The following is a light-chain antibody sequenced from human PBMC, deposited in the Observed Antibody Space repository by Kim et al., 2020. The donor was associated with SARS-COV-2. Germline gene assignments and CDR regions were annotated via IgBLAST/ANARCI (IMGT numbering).Light chain of an antibody. CDR3: LTWDDSRSAVV. Sequence: GTPGQTFTISCSEDTSNIESNSVLWYRQCPGTAPKLLTSKMAQWLARFSGSKSGTSASLAISGRRYDDEADYYCLTWDDSRSAVVFGGGTKLTVL. V-gene: IGLV1-47*01. CDR1: TSNIESNS. CDR2: KMA. J-gene: IGLJ2*01.